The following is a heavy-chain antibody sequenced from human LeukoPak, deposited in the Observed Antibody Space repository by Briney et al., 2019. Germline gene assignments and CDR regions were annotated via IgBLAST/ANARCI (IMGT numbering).Heavy chain of an antibody. CDR2: INHSGST. D-gene: IGHD4-17*01. CDR3: ARGGRDTLRYYGPFDY. V-gene: IGHV4-34*01. CDR1: GGSFSGYY. J-gene: IGHJ4*02. Sequence: KPSEPLSLTCAVSGGSFSGYYWSWIRQPPGKGLEWIGEINHSGSTNYNPSLKSRVTISVDTSKNQFSLKLSSVTAADTAVYYCARGGRDTLRYYGPFDYWGQGTLVTVSS.